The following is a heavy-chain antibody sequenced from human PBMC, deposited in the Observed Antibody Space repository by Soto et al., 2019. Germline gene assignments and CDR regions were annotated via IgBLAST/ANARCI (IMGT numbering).Heavy chain of an antibody. J-gene: IGHJ6*02. Sequence: DVQLVESGGTLVQPGGSLKLSCAASGFDASVNFMTWVRQAPGKGLEWVSSINNAGTTFYADSVKGRFTISGDDSKNTLFLQMNSLRVEDTAMYYCVRENYYYGMDVWGQGTAVTVSS. CDR2: INNAGTT. CDR3: VRENYYYGMDV. V-gene: IGHV3-66*01. CDR1: GFDASVNF.